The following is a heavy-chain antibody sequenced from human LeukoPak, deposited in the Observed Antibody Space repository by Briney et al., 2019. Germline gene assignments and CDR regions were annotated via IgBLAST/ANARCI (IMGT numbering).Heavy chain of an antibody. CDR3: AKAKGWGSSGYFDY. V-gene: IGHV3-23*01. CDR2: ISGSGGST. CDR1: GFTFSSYA. J-gene: IGHJ4*02. D-gene: IGHD6-6*01. Sequence: PGGSLGLSCAASGFTFSSYAMSWVRQAPGKGLEWVSAISGSGGSTYYADSVKGRFTISRDNSKNTLYLQMNSLRAEDTAVYYCAKAKGWGSSGYFDYWGQGTLVTVSS.